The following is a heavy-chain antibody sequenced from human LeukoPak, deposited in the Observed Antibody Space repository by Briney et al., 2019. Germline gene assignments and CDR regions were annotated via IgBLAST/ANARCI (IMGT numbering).Heavy chain of an antibody. D-gene: IGHD3-22*01. Sequence: ESGPTLVNPPQTLTPTCTFSGFSLSTSGMCVSWIRQPPGKALEWLALIDWDDDKYYSTSLKTRLTISKDTSKNQVVLTMTNMDPVDTATYYCARIVLGDYYDSSGYYDYWGQGTLVTVSS. V-gene: IGHV2-70*01. CDR3: ARIVLGDYYDSSGYYDY. J-gene: IGHJ4*02. CDR1: GFSLSTSGMC. CDR2: IDWDDDK.